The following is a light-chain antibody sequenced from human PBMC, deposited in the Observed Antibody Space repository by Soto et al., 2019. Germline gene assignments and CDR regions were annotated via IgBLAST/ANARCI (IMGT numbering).Light chain of an antibody. Sequence: QSVLTQPPSVSAAPGQQVTISCFGSSSNIGNNYVSWHQQLPGTAPKLLIYDNNKRPSGIPDRFSGSKSGTSGTLDITGPQTGDEADYYCATWDGSLPGEVFGGGTKVTVL. J-gene: IGLJ2*01. CDR1: SSNIGNNY. CDR2: DNN. CDR3: ATWDGSLPGEV. V-gene: IGLV1-51*01.